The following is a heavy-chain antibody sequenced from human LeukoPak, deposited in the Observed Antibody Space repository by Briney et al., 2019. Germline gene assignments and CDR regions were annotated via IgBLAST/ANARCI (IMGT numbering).Heavy chain of an antibody. D-gene: IGHD3-16*01. CDR1: GGSTSSYY. Sequence: SETLSLTCTVSGGSTSSYYWSWIRQPPGKGLEWIGYIYYSGSTNYNPSLKSRVTISVDTSKNQFSLKLSSVTAADTAVYYCARVWGDYSYYYYGMDVWGQGTTVTVSS. V-gene: IGHV4-59*01. CDR3: ARVWGDYSYYYYGMDV. J-gene: IGHJ6*02. CDR2: IYYSGST.